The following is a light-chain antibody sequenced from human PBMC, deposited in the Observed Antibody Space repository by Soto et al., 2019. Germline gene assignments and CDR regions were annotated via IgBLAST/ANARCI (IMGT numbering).Light chain of an antibody. V-gene: IGKV3-11*01. CDR1: QSVSSY. Sequence: EIVLTQSPATLSLSPGERATLSCRASQSVSSYLAWYQQKPGQAPRLLIYDASNRATGIPARFSGSGSGTDFTLTISSLETEDFAFYYCHQRSWPPYNFGQGTKLEIK. CDR2: DAS. CDR3: HQRSWPPYN. J-gene: IGKJ2*01.